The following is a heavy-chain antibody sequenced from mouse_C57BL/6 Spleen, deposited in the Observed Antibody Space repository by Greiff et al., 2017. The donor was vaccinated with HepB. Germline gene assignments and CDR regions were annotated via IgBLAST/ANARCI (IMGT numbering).Heavy chain of an antibody. CDR3: AREELTPSLPGY. CDR1: GYTFTSYW. V-gene: IGHV1-52*01. CDR2: IDPSDSET. J-gene: IGHJ2*01. Sequence: VQLQQPGAELVRPGSSVKLSCKASGYTFTSYWMHWVKQRPIQGLEWIGNIDPSDSETHYNQKFKDKATLTVDKSSSTAYMQLSSLTSDYSAVYYCAREELTPSLPGYWCQGTTLTVSS.